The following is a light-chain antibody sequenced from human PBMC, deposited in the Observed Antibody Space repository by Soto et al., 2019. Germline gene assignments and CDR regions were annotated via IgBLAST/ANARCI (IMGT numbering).Light chain of an antibody. CDR2: LEGSGSY. CDR3: ETLDSNTRV. V-gene: IGLV4-60*03. J-gene: IGLJ3*02. Sequence: QAVVTQSSSASASLGSSVKLTCTLSSGHNSYIIAWHQQQPGKDPRYLMKLEGSGSYNKGSGVPDRFSGSSSGADRYLTISNLQSEYEADYYCETLDSNTRVFGGGTKLTVL. CDR1: SGHNSYI.